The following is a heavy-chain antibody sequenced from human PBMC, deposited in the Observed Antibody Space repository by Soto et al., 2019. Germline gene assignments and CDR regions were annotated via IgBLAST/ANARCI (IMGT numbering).Heavy chain of an antibody. Sequence: GGNVRLSCAAYGFTLSSYGMHWVGQAPGKGLEWVAVISYDGSNKYYADSVKGRFTISRDNSKNTLYLQMNSLRAEDTAVYYCAKDWGPGYISGLCLRYYCIDFSYQGPTLTVSS. CDR2: ISYDGSNK. J-gene: IGHJ6*02. D-gene: IGHD6-19*01. V-gene: IGHV3-30*18. CDR3: AKDWGPGYISGLCLRYYCIDF. CDR1: GFTLSSYG.